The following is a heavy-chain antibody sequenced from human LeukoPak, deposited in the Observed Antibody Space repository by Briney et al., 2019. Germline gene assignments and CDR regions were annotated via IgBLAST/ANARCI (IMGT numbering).Heavy chain of an antibody. J-gene: IGHJ4*02. CDR2: INPNTGNP. CDR1: GYTFTRYA. Sequence: ASVKVSCKASGYTFTRYAMNWLRQAPGQGLEWMGWINPNTGNPTYAQAFTGRFVFSLDTSVSTAYLQISSLNTEDTAVYYCAIDQPVAGVSNFDSWGQGTLVTVSS. V-gene: IGHV7-4-1*02. CDR3: AIDQPVAGVSNFDS. D-gene: IGHD6-19*01.